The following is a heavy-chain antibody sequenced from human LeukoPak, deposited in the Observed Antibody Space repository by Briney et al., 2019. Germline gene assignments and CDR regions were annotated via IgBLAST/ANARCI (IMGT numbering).Heavy chain of an antibody. Sequence: PSETLSLTCTVSGGSISSGSYYWSWIRQPAGKGLEWIGRIYTSGSTNYNPSLKSRVTISVDTSKNQFSLKLSSVTAADTAVYYCASTPAAAGILRIDFWGQGTLVTVSS. CDR1: GGSISSGSYY. CDR3: ASTPAAAGILRIDF. V-gene: IGHV4-61*02. D-gene: IGHD6-13*01. CDR2: IYTSGST. J-gene: IGHJ4*02.